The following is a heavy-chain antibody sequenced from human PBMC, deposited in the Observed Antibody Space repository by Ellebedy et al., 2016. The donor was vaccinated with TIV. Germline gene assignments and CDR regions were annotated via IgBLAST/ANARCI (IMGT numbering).Heavy chain of an antibody. CDR1: GGTFSSNA. CDR3: ARDRGEYSSGWNNYFNS. Sequence: ASVKVSCKGSGGTFSSNAVSWVRQAPGQGLAWMGWIIPMFGTTKYAQKFQGRVTITADESTSTAYMELSSLRSDDTAVYFCARDRGEYSSGWNNYFNSWGQGTLVTVSS. J-gene: IGHJ4*02. CDR2: IIPMFGTT. V-gene: IGHV1-69*13. D-gene: IGHD6-19*01.